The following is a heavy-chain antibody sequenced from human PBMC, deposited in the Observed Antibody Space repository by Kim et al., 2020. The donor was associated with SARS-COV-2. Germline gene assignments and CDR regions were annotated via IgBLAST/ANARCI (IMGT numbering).Heavy chain of an antibody. V-gene: IGHV3-13*01. J-gene: IGHJ4*02. CDR3: ARTCGWYELDY. CDR2: T. D-gene: IGHD6-19*01. Sequence: TYYAGSVKGRFTISRENAKNSLYLQMNSLRAGDTAVYYCARTCGWYELDYWGQGTLVTVSS.